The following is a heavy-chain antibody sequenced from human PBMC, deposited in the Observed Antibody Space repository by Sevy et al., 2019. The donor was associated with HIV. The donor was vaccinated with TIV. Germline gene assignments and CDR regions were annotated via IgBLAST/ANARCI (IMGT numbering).Heavy chain of an antibody. CDR3: ARSLTQIRDAFEI. CDR1: GFTFSDYY. V-gene: IGHV3-11*01. J-gene: IGHJ3*02. Sequence: GGSLRLSCAASGFTFSDYYMNWIRQAPGKGLEWVSYISGSGSTMYYADSVKGRFTISKDNAKNPLYLQMNSLRVEDTAVYYCARSLTQIRDAFEIWGQGTMVTVSS. CDR2: ISGSGSTM.